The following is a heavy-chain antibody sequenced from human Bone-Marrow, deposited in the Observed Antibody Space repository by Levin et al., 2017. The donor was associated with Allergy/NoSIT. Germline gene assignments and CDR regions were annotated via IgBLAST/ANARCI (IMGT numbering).Heavy chain of an antibody. D-gene: IGHD6-13*01. CDR2: ISGSGGSI. CDR1: GFTFSSFA. Sequence: GGSLRLSCVGSGFTFSSFAMTWVRQAPGKGLEWVSVISGSGGSIYYADSVKGRFTMSRDNSINTLYLEMSTLRAEDTGVYYCAKALTLLAADGRTYGLDVWGQGTTVTVSS. J-gene: IGHJ6*02. V-gene: IGHV3-23*01. CDR3: AKALTLLAADGRTYGLDV.